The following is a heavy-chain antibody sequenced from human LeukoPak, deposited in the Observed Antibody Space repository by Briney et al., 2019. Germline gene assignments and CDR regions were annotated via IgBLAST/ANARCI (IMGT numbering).Heavy chain of an antibody. CDR2: LRYDGSNK. J-gene: IGHJ4*02. CDR1: GLTFSSYG. V-gene: IGHV3-30*02. Sequence: GGSLRLSCAASGLTFSSYGMHWVRQAPGKGLEWVAFLRYDGSNKYYAGSVKGRFTISRDNSKNTLYLQMDSLRAEDTAVYYCAKAFQTYYDDSSGYTPFGYWGQGTLVTVSS. D-gene: IGHD3-22*01. CDR3: AKAFQTYYDDSSGYTPFGY.